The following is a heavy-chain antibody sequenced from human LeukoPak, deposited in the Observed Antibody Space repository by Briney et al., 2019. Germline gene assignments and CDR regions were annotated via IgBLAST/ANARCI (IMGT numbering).Heavy chain of an antibody. CDR1: GGSISSGGYY. D-gene: IGHD3-16*01. Sequence: SQTLSLTCAVSGGSISSGGYYWSWIRQHPGKGLEWIGYISYSGGTYYNPSLKSRVTISVDTSKNQFSLKLSSVTAADTAVYYCARTLHLGEFYFDYWGQGTLVSVSS. J-gene: IGHJ4*02. CDR2: ISYSGGT. CDR3: ARTLHLGEFYFDY. V-gene: IGHV4-31*11.